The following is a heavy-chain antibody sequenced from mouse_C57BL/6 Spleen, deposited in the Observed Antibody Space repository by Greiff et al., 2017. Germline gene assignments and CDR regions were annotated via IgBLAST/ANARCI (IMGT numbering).Heavy chain of an antibody. CDR3: ASSAGTWAMDY. Sequence: QVQLQQSGPELVKPGASVKISCKASGYAFSSSWMNWVKQRPGKGLEWIGRIYPGDGDTNYNGKFKGKATLTADKSSSTAYMQLSSLTSEDSAVYFCASSAGTWAMDYWGQGTSVTVSS. CDR1: GYAFSSSW. V-gene: IGHV1-82*01. J-gene: IGHJ4*01. CDR2: IYPGDGDT. D-gene: IGHD4-1*01.